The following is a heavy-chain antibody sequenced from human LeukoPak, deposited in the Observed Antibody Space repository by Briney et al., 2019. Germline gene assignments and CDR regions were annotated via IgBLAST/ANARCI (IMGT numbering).Heavy chain of an antibody. CDR2: IKQDGSEK. J-gene: IGHJ4*02. Sequence: GGSLRLSCVASGFTFSSSWMSWVRQAPGKGLEWVANIKQDGSEKSYVESVRGRFTISRDNAKNSLYLQLNSLRAEDTALYYCARDKGYSGYDWDYFDCWGQGTLVTVSS. V-gene: IGHV3-7*03. CDR1: GFTFSSSW. D-gene: IGHD5-12*01. CDR3: ARDKGYSGYDWDYFDC.